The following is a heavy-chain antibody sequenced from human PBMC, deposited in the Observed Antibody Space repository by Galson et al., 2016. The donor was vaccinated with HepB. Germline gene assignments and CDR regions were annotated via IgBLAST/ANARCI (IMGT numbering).Heavy chain of an antibody. Sequence: CAISGDSVSSNIVAWNWIRQSPSRGLEWLGRIYYRSRWYNDYATSMKSRITITPDTSRNQFSLRLTSVTPADTAVYYCARGRSYVHFDPWGQGTLVTVSS. CDR3: ARGRSYVHFDP. V-gene: IGHV6-1*01. CDR1: GDSVSSNIVA. D-gene: IGHD1-26*01. CDR2: IYYRSRWYN. J-gene: IGHJ5*02.